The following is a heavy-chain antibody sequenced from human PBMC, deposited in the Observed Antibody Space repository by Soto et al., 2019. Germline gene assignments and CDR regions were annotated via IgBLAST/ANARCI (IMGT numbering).Heavy chain of an antibody. J-gene: IGHJ5*02. CDR3: AREAPPTTVTTST. CDR1: GGSNSSGDYY. Sequence: SETLSLTCTVSGGSNSSGDYYWSWIRQPPGKGLEWIGYIYYSGSTYYNPSLKSRVTISVDTSKNQFSLKLSSVTAADTAVYYCAREAPPTTVTTSTWGQGTLVTVSS. V-gene: IGHV4-30-4*01. D-gene: IGHD4-17*01. CDR2: IYYSGST.